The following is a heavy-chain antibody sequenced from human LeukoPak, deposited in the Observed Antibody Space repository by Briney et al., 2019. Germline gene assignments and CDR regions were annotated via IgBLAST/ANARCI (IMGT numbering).Heavy chain of an antibody. CDR1: GFTFSSYA. V-gene: IGHV3-7*01. CDR2: IKQDGSEK. Sequence: PGGSLRLSCAASGFTFSSYAMSWVRQAPGKGLEWVANIKQDGSEKYYVDSVNGRFTISRDNAKNSLYLQMNSLRAEDTAVYYCAIIPGYGSGSYYLFDYWGQGTLVTVSS. D-gene: IGHD3-10*01. J-gene: IGHJ4*02. CDR3: AIIPGYGSGSYYLFDY.